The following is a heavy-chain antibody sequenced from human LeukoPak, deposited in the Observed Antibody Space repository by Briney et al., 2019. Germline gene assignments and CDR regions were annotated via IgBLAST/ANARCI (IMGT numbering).Heavy chain of an antibody. J-gene: IGHJ4*02. CDR1: GGSFSGYY. CDR3: ARGNGWYEPLFDY. CDR2: INHSGST. Sequence: PSETLSLTCAVYGGSFSGYYWSWIRQPPGKGLEWIGEINHSGSTNYNPSLKNRVTISVDTSKNQFSLKLSSVTAADTAVYYCARGNGWYEPLFDYWGQGTLVTVSS. D-gene: IGHD6-19*01. V-gene: IGHV4-34*01.